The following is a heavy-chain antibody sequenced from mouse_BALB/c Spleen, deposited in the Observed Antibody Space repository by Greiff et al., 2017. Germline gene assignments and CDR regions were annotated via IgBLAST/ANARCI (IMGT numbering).Heavy chain of an antibody. D-gene: IGHD1-1*01. CDR1: GYSFTGYT. Sequence: EVKLEESGPELVKPGASMKISCKASGYSFTGYTMNWVKQSHGKNLEWIGLINPYNGGTSYNQKFKGKATLTVDKSSSTAYMELLSLTSEDSAVYYCARATYGFYYAMDYWGQGTSVTVSS. CDR3: ARATYGFYYAMDY. V-gene: IGHV1-18*01. CDR2: INPYNGGT. J-gene: IGHJ4*01.